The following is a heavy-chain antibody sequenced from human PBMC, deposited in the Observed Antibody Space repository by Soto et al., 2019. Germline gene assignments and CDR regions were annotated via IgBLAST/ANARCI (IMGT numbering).Heavy chain of an antibody. Sequence: SETLSLTCTVSGGSISSYYWSWIRQPPGKGLEWIGYIYYSGSTNYNPSLKSRVTISVDTSKNQFSLKLSSVTAADTAVYYCARGEGTTVAGTGMDVWGQGTTVTVSS. D-gene: IGHD6-19*01. CDR3: ARGEGTTVAGTGMDV. V-gene: IGHV4-59*08. CDR2: IYYSGST. J-gene: IGHJ6*02. CDR1: GGSISSYY.